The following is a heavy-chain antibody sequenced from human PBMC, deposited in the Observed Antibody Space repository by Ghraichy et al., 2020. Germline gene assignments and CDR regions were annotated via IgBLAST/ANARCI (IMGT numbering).Heavy chain of an antibody. CDR1: GFSLSTSGMC. Sequence: SGPTLVKPTQTLTLTCTFSGFSLSTSGMCVSWIRQPPGKALEWLALIDWDDDKYYSTSLKTRLTISKDTSKNQVVLTMTNMDPVDTATYYCARTRYYYGSGAPRGVYYFDYWGQGTLVTVSS. CDR3: ARTRYYYGSGAPRGVYYFDY. J-gene: IGHJ4*02. CDR2: IDWDDDK. D-gene: IGHD3-10*01. V-gene: IGHV2-70*01.